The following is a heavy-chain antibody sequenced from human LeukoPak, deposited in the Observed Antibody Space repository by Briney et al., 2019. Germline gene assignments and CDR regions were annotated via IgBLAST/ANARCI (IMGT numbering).Heavy chain of an antibody. Sequence: GGSLRLSCAASGFTFNRNAISWVRQAPGKGLEWVSTIGGSGDKTFYADSVKGRFTISRDNSKSMVHLQMNSLTGEDTALYYCVRRGDASSGWGDHDFWGQGALVTVSS. CDR3: VRRGDASSGWGDHDF. CDR1: GFTFNRNA. V-gene: IGHV3-23*01. D-gene: IGHD6-19*01. J-gene: IGHJ4*02. CDR2: IGGSGDKT.